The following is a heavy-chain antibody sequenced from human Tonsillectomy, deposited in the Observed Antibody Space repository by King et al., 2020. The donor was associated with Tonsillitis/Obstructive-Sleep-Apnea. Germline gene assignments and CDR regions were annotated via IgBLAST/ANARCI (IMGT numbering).Heavy chain of an antibody. CDR1: GGSISSGGYY. J-gene: IGHJ4*02. Sequence: QLQESGPGLVKPSQTLSLTCTVSGGSISSGGYYWSWIRQHPGKGLEWIGYIYYSGSTSYNPSLKSRVTISADTSKNQFSLKLSSVTAADTAVYYCASASTDTSSWLSCDYWGQGTLVTVSS. V-gene: IGHV4-31*03. CDR2: IYYSGST. CDR3: ASASTDTSSWLSCDY. D-gene: IGHD6-13*01.